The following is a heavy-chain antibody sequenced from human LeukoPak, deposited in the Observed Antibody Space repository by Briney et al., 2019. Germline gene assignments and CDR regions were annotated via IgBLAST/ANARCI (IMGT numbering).Heavy chain of an antibody. CDR3: ARTLDIAVAGVSYGMDV. J-gene: IGHJ6*02. D-gene: IGHD6-19*01. CDR1: GGSISSGGYY. V-gene: IGHV4-30-2*01. CDR2: IYHSGST. Sequence: PSETLSLTCTVSGGSISSGGYYWSWIRQPPGKGLEWIGYIYHSGSTYYNPSLKSRVTISVDRSKNQFSLKLSSVTAADTAVYYCARTLDIAVAGVSYGMDVWGQGTTVTVSS.